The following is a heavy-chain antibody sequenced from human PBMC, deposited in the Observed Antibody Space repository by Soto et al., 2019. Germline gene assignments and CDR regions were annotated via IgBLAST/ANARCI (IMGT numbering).Heavy chain of an antibody. J-gene: IGHJ4*02. CDR3: ARATGTLRSRNCDY. D-gene: IGHD1-1*01. Sequence: LSLTCSVSGGSISTVGHYWTWIRQPPGKGLEWIGSIYHTGSTYYSKSLRSRLTMSVDTSKSQFSLRLSSVTAADTAVYYCARATGTLRSRNCDYWGQGSLVTVSS. CDR2: IYHTGST. V-gene: IGHV4-31*03. CDR1: GGSISTVGHY.